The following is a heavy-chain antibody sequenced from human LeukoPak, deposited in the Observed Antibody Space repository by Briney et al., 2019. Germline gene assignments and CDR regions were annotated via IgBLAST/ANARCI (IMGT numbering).Heavy chain of an antibody. J-gene: IGHJ4*02. CDR1: GFTFSSYA. V-gene: IGHV3-30*04. CDR2: ISYDGSNK. CDR3: AKRGYDSSGPYFDY. Sequence: GGSLRLSCAASGFTFSSYAMHWVRQAPGKGLEGVAVISYDGSNKYYADSVKGRFTISRDNSKNTLYLQMNSLRAEDTAVYYCAKRGYDSSGPYFDYWGQGTLVTVSS. D-gene: IGHD3-22*01.